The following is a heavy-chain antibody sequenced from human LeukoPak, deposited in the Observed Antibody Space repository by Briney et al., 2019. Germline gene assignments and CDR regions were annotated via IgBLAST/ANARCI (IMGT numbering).Heavy chain of an antibody. J-gene: IGHJ6*04. CDR3: AELGITMIGGV. Sequence: GGSLRLSCAASGFAFSSYEMNWVRQAPGKGLEWVSYISSSGSTIYYADSVKGRFTISRNNAKNSLYLQMNSLRAEDTAVYYCAELGITMIGGVWGKGTTVTISS. V-gene: IGHV3-48*03. D-gene: IGHD3-10*02. CDR2: ISSSGSTI. CDR1: GFAFSSYE.